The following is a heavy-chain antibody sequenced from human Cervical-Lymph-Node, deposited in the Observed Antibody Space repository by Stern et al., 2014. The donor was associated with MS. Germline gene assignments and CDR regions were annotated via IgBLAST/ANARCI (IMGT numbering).Heavy chain of an antibody. Sequence: QVQLGQSGAEVKKPGASLKVSCKVSGYTFTGYYIHWVRQAPGQGLEWMGRINPNSGGANFPQQFQGRVTMTRDTSITTVYLELSDVRSDDTAVYYCARDHGGYHSHYYFDSWGQGTLVNVSS. J-gene: IGHJ4*02. V-gene: IGHV1-2*02. CDR2: INPNSGGA. D-gene: IGHD5-12*01. CDR3: ARDHGGYHSHYYFDS. CDR1: GYTFTGYY.